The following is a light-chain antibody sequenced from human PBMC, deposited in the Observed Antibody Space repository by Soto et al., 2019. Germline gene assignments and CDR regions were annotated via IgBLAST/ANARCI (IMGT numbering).Light chain of an antibody. Sequence: EIVLTQSPGTLSLSPGERATLSCRASQSVSSSYLAWYQQKPGQAPRLLIYGASSRATGIPDRFSGSGSGTDFHLTISRLEPEDFAVYYCQQYGSSPPMLTFGGGTKVEIK. CDR2: GAS. J-gene: IGKJ4*01. CDR3: QQYGSSPPMLT. CDR1: QSVSSSY. V-gene: IGKV3-20*01.